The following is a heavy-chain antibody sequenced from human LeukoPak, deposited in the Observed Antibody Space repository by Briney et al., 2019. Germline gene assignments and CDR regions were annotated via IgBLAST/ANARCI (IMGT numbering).Heavy chain of an antibody. J-gene: IGHJ4*02. D-gene: IGHD2-2*01. CDR2: ISTNGDST. V-gene: IGHV3-64*02. CDR1: GFTFSIYA. CDR3: ARWGSTSCYDY. Sequence: PGGSLRLSCAASGFTFSIYAMHWVRQAPGKGLEYVSAISTNGDSTYYADSVKGRFTISRDNSKNTLFLQMGSLRADDMAVYYCARWGSTSCYDYWGQGTLVSVSS.